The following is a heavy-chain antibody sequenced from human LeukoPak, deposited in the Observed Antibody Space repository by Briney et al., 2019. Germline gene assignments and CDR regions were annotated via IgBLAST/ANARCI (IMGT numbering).Heavy chain of an antibody. J-gene: IGHJ4*02. CDR2: IIPIFGTA. Sequence: SVKVSCKASGGTFSSYAISWVRQAPGQGLEWMGGIIPIFGTANYAQKFQGRVTITTDESTSTAYMELSSLRSEDTAVYYCARDMCGDLFEEGFDYWGQGTLVTVSS. CDR1: GGTFSSYA. V-gene: IGHV1-69*05. D-gene: IGHD3-10*02. CDR3: ARDMCGDLFEEGFDY.